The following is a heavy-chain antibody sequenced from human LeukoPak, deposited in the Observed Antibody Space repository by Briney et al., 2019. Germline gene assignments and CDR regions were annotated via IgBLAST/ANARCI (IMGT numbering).Heavy chain of an antibody. CDR2: IYYSGAT. V-gene: IGHV4-59*08. CDR1: GGSISGYY. Sequence: SETLSLTCTVSGGSISGYYWIWIRQPPGEGLEWIGYIYYSGATHYNPSLKTRVTISVDTSKIQFSLKLTSVTAADTAVYYCERHYSSTWSFYDYWGQGTLVTVSS. CDR3: ERHYSSTWSFYDY. J-gene: IGHJ4*02. D-gene: IGHD6-13*01.